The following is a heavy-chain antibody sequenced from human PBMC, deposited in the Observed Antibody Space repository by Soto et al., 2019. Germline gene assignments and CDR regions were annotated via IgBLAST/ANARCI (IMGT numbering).Heavy chain of an antibody. V-gene: IGHV3-73*01. CDR3: TIIGCLLVGPATATCAFDI. J-gene: IGHJ3*02. CDR2: IRSKANSYAT. CDR1: GFTFSGSA. D-gene: IGHD2-15*01. Sequence: PGGSLRLSCAASGFTFSGSAMHWVRQASGKGLEWVGRIRSKANSYATAYAASVKGRFTISRDDSKNTAYLQMNSLKTEDTAVYYCTIIGCLLVGPATATCAFDIWGQGTMVTVSS.